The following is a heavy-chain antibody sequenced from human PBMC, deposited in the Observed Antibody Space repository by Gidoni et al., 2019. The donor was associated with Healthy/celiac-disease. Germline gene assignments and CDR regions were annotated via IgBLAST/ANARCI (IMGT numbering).Heavy chain of an antibody. V-gene: IGHV3-72*01. Sequence: EVQLVESGGGLVQLGGSLRPYCAASGFTFSDHYMDWVRQAPGKGLGWVGRTRNKANSYTTVYAASVKGRFTISRDDSKNSLYLQMVSLKTDDTAVYYCARASGGAFDIWGQGTMVTVSS. CDR1: GFTFSDHY. CDR3: ARASGGAFDI. CDR2: TRNKANSYTT. D-gene: IGHD6-25*01. J-gene: IGHJ3*02.